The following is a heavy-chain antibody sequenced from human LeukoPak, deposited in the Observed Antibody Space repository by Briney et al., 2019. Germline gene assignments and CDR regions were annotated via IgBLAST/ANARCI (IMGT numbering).Heavy chain of an antibody. CDR1: GGSISSYY. CDR2: IYYSGST. J-gene: IGHJ5*02. D-gene: IGHD2-15*01. Sequence: SETLSLTCTVSGGSISSYYWSWIRQPPGKGLEWIGYIYYSGSTNYNPSLKSRVTISVDTSKNQFSLKLSSVTAADTAVYFCARGGLGYHSRGSWFDPWGQGTLVTVSS. V-gene: IGHV4-59*08. CDR3: ARGGLGYHSRGSWFDP.